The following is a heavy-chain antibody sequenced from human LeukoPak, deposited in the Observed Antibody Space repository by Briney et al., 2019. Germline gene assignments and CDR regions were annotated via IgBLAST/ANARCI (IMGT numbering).Heavy chain of an antibody. Sequence: GASVKVSCKASGGTFSSYAISWVRQAPGQGLEWMGGIIPILGTANYAQKFQGRVTITADESTSTAYMELSSLRSEDTAVYYCARDNDSSGSNWFDPWGQGTLVTVSS. CDR2: IIPILGTA. D-gene: IGHD3-22*01. V-gene: IGHV1-69*13. CDR3: ARDNDSSGSNWFDP. CDR1: GGTFSSYA. J-gene: IGHJ5*02.